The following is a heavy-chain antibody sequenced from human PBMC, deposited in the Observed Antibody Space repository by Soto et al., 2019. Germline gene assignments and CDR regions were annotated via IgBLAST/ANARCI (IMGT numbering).Heavy chain of an antibody. Sequence: SETLSLTCTVSGRSISGYYWSWIRQSPGKGLEWIGYIHYSGSTNYNPSLKSRVNISVDTSKNQLSLKLSSVTAAVLAVYYCARGSAAGTKSPFDYWGQGTLVTVSS. V-gene: IGHV4-59*01. D-gene: IGHD6-13*01. J-gene: IGHJ4*02. CDR3: ARGSAAGTKSPFDY. CDR2: IHYSGST. CDR1: GRSISGYY.